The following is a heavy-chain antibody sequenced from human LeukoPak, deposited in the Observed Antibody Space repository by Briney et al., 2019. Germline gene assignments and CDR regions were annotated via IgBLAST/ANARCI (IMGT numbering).Heavy chain of an antibody. Sequence: SETLSLTCTVTGGSISSSSYYWGWIRQPPGKGLEWIGSIYYSGSTYYNPSLKSRVTISVDTSKNQFSLKLSSVTAADTAVYYCARVYYNWYYFDYWGQGTLVTVSS. V-gene: IGHV4-39*07. CDR2: IYYSGST. D-gene: IGHD1-1*01. CDR3: ARVYYNWYYFDY. CDR1: GGSISSSSYY. J-gene: IGHJ4*02.